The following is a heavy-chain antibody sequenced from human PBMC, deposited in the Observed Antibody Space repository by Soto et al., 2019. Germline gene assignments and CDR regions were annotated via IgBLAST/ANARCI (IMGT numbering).Heavy chain of an antibody. CDR1: GYSFTGYY. Sequence: QVQLVQSGAEVKKPGASVKVSCKASGYSFTGYYMHWVRQAPGQGLEWMGWINPNSGGTNYAQKFQGWVTMTRDTSISTAYMELSRLRSDDTAVYYCARDSHYYYYDMDVWGQGTRSPSP. CDR3: ARDSHYYYYDMDV. J-gene: IGHJ6*02. CDR2: INPNSGGT. V-gene: IGHV1-2*04.